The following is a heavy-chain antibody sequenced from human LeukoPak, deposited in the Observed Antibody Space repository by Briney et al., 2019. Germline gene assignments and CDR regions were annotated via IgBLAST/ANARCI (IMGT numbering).Heavy chain of an antibody. CDR2: ISSSSGYI. V-gene: IGHV3-21*01. Sequence: GGSLRLSCAASGFTFSSYSMHWVRQAPGKGLEWVSSISSSSGYIYHADSVKGRFTISRDNAKNSLYLQMNSLRAEDTAVYYCAREYSSSVSFDPWGQGTLVTVSS. D-gene: IGHD6-6*01. CDR1: GFTFSSYS. J-gene: IGHJ5*02. CDR3: AREYSSSVSFDP.